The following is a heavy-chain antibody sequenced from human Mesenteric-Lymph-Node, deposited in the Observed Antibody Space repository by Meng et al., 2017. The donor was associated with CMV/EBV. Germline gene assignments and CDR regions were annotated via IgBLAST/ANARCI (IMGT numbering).Heavy chain of an antibody. CDR1: GGSFSGFY. CDR3: AREYYDFSLVDF. Sequence: SETLSLTCAVYGGSFSGFYWSWIRQPPGKGLEWIGEINHSGSTNFNPSLKSRATLSLDTSKNQFSLKVISVTAADTAVYYCAREYYDFSLVDFWGQGTLVTVSS. CDR2: INHSGST. J-gene: IGHJ4*02. D-gene: IGHD3-3*01. V-gene: IGHV4-34*01.